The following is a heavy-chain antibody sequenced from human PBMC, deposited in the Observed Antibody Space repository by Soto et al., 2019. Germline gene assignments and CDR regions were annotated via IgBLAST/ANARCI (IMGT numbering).Heavy chain of an antibody. Sequence: PGGSLRLSCAASGFTFSSYAMSWVRQAPGKGLEWVSAISGSGGSTYYADSVKGRFTISRDNSKNTLYLQMNSLRAEDTAVYYCAKVYCSSTSCPWYYYYGMDVWGQGTTVTVSS. CDR3: AKVYCSSTSCPWYYYYGMDV. V-gene: IGHV3-23*01. J-gene: IGHJ6*02. CDR2: ISGSGGST. CDR1: GFTFSSYA. D-gene: IGHD2-2*01.